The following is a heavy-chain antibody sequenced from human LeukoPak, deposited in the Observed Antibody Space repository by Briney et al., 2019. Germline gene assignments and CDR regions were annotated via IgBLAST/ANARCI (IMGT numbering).Heavy chain of an antibody. J-gene: IGHJ4*02. CDR1: GFTVNSNS. CDR2: IYSGGTT. V-gene: IGHV3-66*01. D-gene: IGHD6-19*01. CDR3: ARERAVAGTTDY. Sequence: GGSLRLSCAVSGFTVNSNSMSWVRQAPGKGLEWVSVIYSGGTTYYADSVKGRFTISRDNSKNTLYLQMNSLRAEDTAVYYCARERAVAGTTDYWGQGTLVTVSS.